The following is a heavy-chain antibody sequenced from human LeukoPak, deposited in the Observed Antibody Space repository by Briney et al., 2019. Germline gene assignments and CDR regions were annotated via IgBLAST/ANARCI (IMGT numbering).Heavy chain of an antibody. D-gene: IGHD4-17*01. Sequence: ASVKVSCKASGYTFTGYYMHWVRQAPGQGLEWMGWINPNSGGTNYAQKFQGRVTMTRDTSISTAYMELSRLRSDDTAVYYCARFRDYGDYGEAAWGQGTLVTVSS. V-gene: IGHV1-2*02. CDR2: INPNSGGT. CDR3: ARFRDYGDYGEAA. J-gene: IGHJ5*02. CDR1: GYTFTGYY.